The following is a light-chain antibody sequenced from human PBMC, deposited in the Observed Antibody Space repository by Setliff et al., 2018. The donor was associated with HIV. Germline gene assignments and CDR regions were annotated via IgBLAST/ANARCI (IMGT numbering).Light chain of an antibody. Sequence: QSVLTQSSSVSGTPGQRVTISCSGRSSNIGSNTVNWYQQLPGAAPKLLIYNNNQRPSGVPDRFSGSKSGTSASLAISGLQSEDEADYYCAAWDDSLNGLWVFGGGTK. V-gene: IGLV1-44*01. J-gene: IGLJ3*02. CDR1: SSNIGSNT. CDR2: NNN. CDR3: AAWDDSLNGLWV.